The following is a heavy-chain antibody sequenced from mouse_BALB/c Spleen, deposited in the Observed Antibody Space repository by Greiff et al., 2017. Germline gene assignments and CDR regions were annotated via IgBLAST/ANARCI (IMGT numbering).Heavy chain of an antibody. CDR2: ISSGGST. CDR3: AREKVRRLFAY. V-gene: IGHV5-6-5*01. Sequence: EVKLVESGGGLVKPGGSLKLSCAASGFTFSSYAMSWVRQTPEKRLEWVASISSGGSTYYPDSVKGRFTISRDNARNILYLQMSSLRSEDTAMYYCAREKVRRLFAYWGQGTLVTVSA. J-gene: IGHJ3*01. D-gene: IGHD2-14*01. CDR1: GFTFSSYA.